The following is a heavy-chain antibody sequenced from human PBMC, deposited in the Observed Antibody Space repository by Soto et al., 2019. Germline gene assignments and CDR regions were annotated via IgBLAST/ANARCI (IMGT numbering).Heavy chain of an antibody. D-gene: IGHD6-13*01. J-gene: IGHJ4*02. CDR3: ARVIAAPAYFDY. V-gene: IGHV1-18*01. Sequence: QVQLVQSGAEVKKPGASVKVSCTASGYTFTSYGISWVRQAPGQGLEWMGWISAYKGNTNYAQKLQGRVTRTTDTSTSTAYIELRSLRSDDTAVYYCARVIAAPAYFDYWGQGTLVTVSS. CDR1: GYTFTSYG. CDR2: ISAYKGNT.